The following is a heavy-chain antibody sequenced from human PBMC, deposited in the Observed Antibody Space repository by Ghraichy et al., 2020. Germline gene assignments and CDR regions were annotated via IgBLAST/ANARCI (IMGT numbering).Heavy chain of an antibody. D-gene: IGHD2-21*02. J-gene: IGHJ5*02. CDR3: ARSMVTRLDP. V-gene: IGHV4-61*08. Sequence: SETLSLTCTVSGDSVSSAASHWSWIRRSPGKGLEWIGYFYSIGGTNSNPSLKRRISMSVDTSKNQFSLKLSSVTAADTAVYYCARSMVTRLDPWGQGTPVIVSS. CDR2: FYSIGGT. CDR1: GDSVSSAASH.